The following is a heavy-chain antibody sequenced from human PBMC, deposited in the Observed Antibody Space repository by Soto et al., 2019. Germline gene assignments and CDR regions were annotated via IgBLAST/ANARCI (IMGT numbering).Heavy chain of an antibody. CDR3: ARYGSGSHLRDPFDY. V-gene: IGHV3-48*02. J-gene: IGHJ4*02. D-gene: IGHD3-10*01. CDR2: ISVDSETI. Sequence: EVQLAESGGGLVQVGGSLRLSCVVSGLSFSDHAMNWVRQAPGKGLDWVSYISVDSETIYYADSVKGRFTISRDNAKNSLYLQMNSLRDEDTAVYYGARYGSGSHLRDPFDYWGQGTLVTVSS. CDR1: GLSFSDHA.